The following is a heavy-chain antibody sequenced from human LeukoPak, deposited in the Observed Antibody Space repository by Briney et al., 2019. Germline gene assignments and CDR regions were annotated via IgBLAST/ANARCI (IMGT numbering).Heavy chain of an antibody. CDR1: GFTFSSYW. CDR3: ARARMIVGATPFDY. J-gene: IGHJ4*02. V-gene: IGHV3-7*01. Sequence: GGSLRLSCAASGFTFSSYWMSWVRQAPGKGLEWVANIKQDGSEKYYVDSVKGRFTISRDNAKNSLYLQMNSLRAEDTAVYYCARARMIVGATPFDYWGQGTLVTVSS. CDR2: IKQDGSEK. D-gene: IGHD1-26*01.